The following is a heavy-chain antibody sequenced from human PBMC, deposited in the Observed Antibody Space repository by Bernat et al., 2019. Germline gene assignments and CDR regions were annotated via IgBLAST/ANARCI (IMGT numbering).Heavy chain of an antibody. Sequence: EVQLVESGGGLVQPGGSLRRSCAASGFTVSSNYMSWVRQAPGKGLEWVSVTYSGGSTYYADSVKGRFTISRDNTKNTLYLQMNSLRAEDAAVYYCARTTFTHFDYWGQGTLVTVSS. CDR3: ARTTFTHFDY. J-gene: IGHJ4*02. V-gene: IGHV3-66*01. CDR2: TYSGGST. CDR1: GFTVSSNY. D-gene: IGHD4-4*01.